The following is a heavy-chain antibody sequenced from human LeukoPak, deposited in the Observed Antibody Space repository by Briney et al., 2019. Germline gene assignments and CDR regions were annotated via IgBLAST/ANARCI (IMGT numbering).Heavy chain of an antibody. Sequence: GGSLRLSCTASGFTFSDYYMNWIRQAPGKGLEWLSYITSSSSYTKYADSVKGRFTMSRDNAKNSLYLQMNSLRAEDTAVYYCATQGIYSGSYYGVWGQGTLVTVSS. CDR1: GFTFSDYY. D-gene: IGHD1-26*01. CDR2: ITSSSSYT. J-gene: IGHJ1*01. V-gene: IGHV3-11*06. CDR3: ATQGIYSGSYYGV.